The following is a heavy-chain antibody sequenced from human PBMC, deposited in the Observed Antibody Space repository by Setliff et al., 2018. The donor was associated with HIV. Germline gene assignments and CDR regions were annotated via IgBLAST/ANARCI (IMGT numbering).Heavy chain of an antibody. Sequence: PSETPSLTCTVSGGSISSGGYYWSWIRQPAGKGLEWIGRISASGTTNYNPSLKGRVTISVDKSKSQFSLKLNSVTAADTAVYYCGGNGYYSIDYWGQGTLVTVSS. J-gene: IGHJ4*02. CDR1: GGSISSGGYY. CDR2: ISASGTT. CDR3: GGNGYYSIDY. V-gene: IGHV4-61*02. D-gene: IGHD3-22*01.